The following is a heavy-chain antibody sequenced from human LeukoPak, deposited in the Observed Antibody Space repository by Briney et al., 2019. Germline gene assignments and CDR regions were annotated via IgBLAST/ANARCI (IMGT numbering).Heavy chain of an antibody. CDR3: AILLEDFDY. CDR2: INHSGST. V-gene: IGHV4-34*01. J-gene: IGHJ4*02. Sequence: SETLSLTCAVYGGSFSGYYWSWIRQPPGKGLEWIGEINHSGSTNYNPSLKSRVTISVDTSKNQFSLKLSSVTAADMAVYYCAILLEDFDYWGQGTLVTVSS. CDR1: GGSFSGYY. D-gene: IGHD1-1*01.